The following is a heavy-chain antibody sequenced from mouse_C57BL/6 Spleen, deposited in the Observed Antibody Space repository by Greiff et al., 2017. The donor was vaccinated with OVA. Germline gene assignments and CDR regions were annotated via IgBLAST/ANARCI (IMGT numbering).Heavy chain of an antibody. V-gene: IGHV1-74*01. CDR2: INPSDSDT. CDR1: GYTFTSYW. D-gene: IGHD1-1*01. Sequence: VQLQQPGAELVKPGASVKVSCKASGYTFTSYWMHWVKQRPGQGLEWIGRINPSDSDTNYNQKFKGKATLTVDKSSSTAYMQLSSLTSEDSAVYYCAIPLITTVVADYWGQGTTLTVSS. CDR3: AIPLITTVVADY. J-gene: IGHJ2*01.